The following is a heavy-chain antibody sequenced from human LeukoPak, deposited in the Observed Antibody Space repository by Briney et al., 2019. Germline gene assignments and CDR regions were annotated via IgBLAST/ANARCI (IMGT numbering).Heavy chain of an antibody. Sequence: GGSLRLSCATSGFIVSNNDMSWVRQAPGKGLEWVSLIYSGGRTYYADSVKGRFTISRDNSKNTLYLQMNSLRGEDTAVYYCARGCFYDRSPYCPFDYWGQGTLVTVSS. CDR1: GFIVSNND. V-gene: IGHV3-53*01. CDR2: IYSGGRT. CDR3: ARGCFYDRSPYCPFDY. J-gene: IGHJ4*02. D-gene: IGHD3-22*01.